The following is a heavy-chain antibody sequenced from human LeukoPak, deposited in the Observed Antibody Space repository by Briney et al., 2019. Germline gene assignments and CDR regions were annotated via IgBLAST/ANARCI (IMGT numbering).Heavy chain of an antibody. V-gene: IGHV1-46*01. CDR1: GYIFTNYF. CDR2: INPSNNST. D-gene: IGHD4-17*01. CDR3: ARGGAGERHSY. Sequence: ASVKVSCKASGYIFTNYFIHWVRQAPGQGLEWMGIINPSNNSTSYAQKFQGRVTMTRDTSTSTVYKDLSSLRSEDTAMYYCARGGAGERHSYWGQGTLVTVSS. J-gene: IGHJ4*02.